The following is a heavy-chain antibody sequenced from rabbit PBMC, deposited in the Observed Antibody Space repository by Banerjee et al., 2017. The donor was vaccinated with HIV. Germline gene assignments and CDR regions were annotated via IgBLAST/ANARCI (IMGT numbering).Heavy chain of an antibody. Sequence: QLLEESGGDLVKPGASLTLTCKASGLDFSGDSYDSYMCWVRQAPGKGLEWIACIDIGSSGFTYFASWAKGRFTISKTSSTTVTLQMTSLTAADTATYFCARDLTGVIGWNFNLWGPGTLVTVS. CDR2: IDIGSSGFT. V-gene: IGHV1S40*01. CDR1: GLDFSGDSY. CDR3: ARDLTGVIGWNFNL. J-gene: IGHJ4*01. D-gene: IGHD1-1*01.